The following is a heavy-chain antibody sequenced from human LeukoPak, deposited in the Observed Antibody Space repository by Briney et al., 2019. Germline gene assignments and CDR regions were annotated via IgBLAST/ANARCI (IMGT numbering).Heavy chain of an antibody. V-gene: IGHV4-39*01. CDR1: VVSISSSNSY. J-gene: IGHJ4*02. D-gene: IGHD3/OR15-3a*01. CDR3: ILP. Sequence: NPSETLSLTCTVSVVSISSSNSYCGWSRQPPGKGLEWIGSIYYSGNTYYNASLKSQVSISIDTSKNQFSLRLTSDCARQTGSGLFILPGGQGTLVTVSS. CDR2: IYYSGNT.